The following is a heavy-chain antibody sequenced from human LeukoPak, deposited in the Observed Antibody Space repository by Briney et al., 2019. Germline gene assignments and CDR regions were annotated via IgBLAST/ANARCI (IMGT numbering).Heavy chain of an antibody. Sequence: SETLSLTCTVSGGSISSSGYYWGWIRQPPWKGPEWIGSISYSGSTYYNPPLKSRVTISVDTSKNQFSLKLSSVTAADTAVYYCARGRGYFDYWGQGTLVTVSS. CDR3: ARGRGYFDY. D-gene: IGHD3-10*01. V-gene: IGHV4-39*07. J-gene: IGHJ4*02. CDR1: GGSISSSGYY. CDR2: ISYSGST.